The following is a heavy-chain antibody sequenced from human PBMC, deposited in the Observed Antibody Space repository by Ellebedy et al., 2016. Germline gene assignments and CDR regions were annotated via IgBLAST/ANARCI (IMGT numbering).Heavy chain of an antibody. V-gene: IGHV4-59*08. J-gene: IGHJ4*02. CDR1: GVSISSYY. Sequence: SETLSLTCTVSGVSISSYYWSWIRQPPGTGLEWIGYIHYSGSTNYNPSLNSRVTMSVDTSQNQFSLKLSSVTAADTAVYYCARLISSSAFDYWGQGTLVTVSS. D-gene: IGHD6-6*01. CDR3: ARLISSSAFDY. CDR2: IHYSGST.